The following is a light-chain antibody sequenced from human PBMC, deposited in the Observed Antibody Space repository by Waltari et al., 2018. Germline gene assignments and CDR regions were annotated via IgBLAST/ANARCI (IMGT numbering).Light chain of an antibody. CDR2: KAS. CDR1: QSISSW. Sequence: DIQMTQYPSTLTASVGDRVTITCRASQSISSWLAWHQQKAGKAPKLLIYKASNLESGVPSRFSGSGSGTEFTLTISSLQPGDVATYFCQQYDSYPLTFGGGTKVRIK. V-gene: IGKV1-5*03. CDR3: QQYDSYPLT. J-gene: IGKJ4*01.